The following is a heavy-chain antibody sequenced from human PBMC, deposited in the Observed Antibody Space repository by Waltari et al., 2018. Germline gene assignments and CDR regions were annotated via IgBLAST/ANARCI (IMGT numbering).Heavy chain of an antibody. CDR3: ARHSAYAGTGYYYGMDV. CDR2: IYYSGST. Sequence: QLQLQESGPGLVKPSETLSLTCAVSGGSISSNNYYWYWIRQPPGKGLEWIGSIYYSGSTYYNPSLKSRVTISVDTSKNHFSLKLGSVTAADTSLYYCARHSAYAGTGYYYGMDVWGQGTTVTVSS. CDR1: GGSISSNNYY. D-gene: IGHD6-13*01. V-gene: IGHV4-39*01. J-gene: IGHJ6*02.